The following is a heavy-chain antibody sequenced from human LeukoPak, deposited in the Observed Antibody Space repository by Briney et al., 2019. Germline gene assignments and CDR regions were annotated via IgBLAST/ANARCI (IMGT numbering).Heavy chain of an antibody. J-gene: IGHJ5*02. CDR3: AKVPLSAAGGWFNP. CDR1: GFTFSSCA. D-gene: IGHD6-13*01. Sequence: PGGSLRLSCAASGFTFSSCAMSWVRQAPGKGLEWVSAISGSGGNTYYADSVKGRFTISRDNSKDTLYLQMNSLRAEDTAVYYCAKVPLSAAGGWFNPGGQGTLVTVSS. V-gene: IGHV3-23*01. CDR2: ISGSGGNT.